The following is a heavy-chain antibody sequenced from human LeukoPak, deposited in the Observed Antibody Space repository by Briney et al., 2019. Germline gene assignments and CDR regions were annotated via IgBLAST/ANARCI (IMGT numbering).Heavy chain of an antibody. CDR1: GYTFTSYY. CDR3: ARDRTYCGGDCYSVLAKNVDFDY. Sequence: GASVKVSCKASGYTFTSYYMHWVRQAPGQGLEWMGMINPRGGSTSYAQKFQGRVTMTRDMSTSTVYMELSSLRSDDTAVYYCARDRTYCGGDCYSVLAKNVDFDYWGQGTLVTVSS. V-gene: IGHV1-46*01. J-gene: IGHJ4*02. D-gene: IGHD2-21*02. CDR2: INPRGGST.